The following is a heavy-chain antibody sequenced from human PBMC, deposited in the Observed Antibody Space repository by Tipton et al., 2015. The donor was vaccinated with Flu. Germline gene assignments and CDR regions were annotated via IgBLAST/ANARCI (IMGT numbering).Heavy chain of an antibody. CDR2: ICQIGST. CDR3: ARERRGGWPFYDAFDI. J-gene: IGHJ3*02. V-gene: IGHV4-38-2*02. D-gene: IGHD6-19*01. CDR1: GDSIGSGYC. Sequence: TLSLTCSVSGDSIGSGYCWGWIRQPPGKGLEWIGNICQIGSTYFNPSLTSRVTMSVDLSKNHISLRLSSVTAADTAVYYCARERRGGWPFYDAFDIWGQGTMVTVSS.